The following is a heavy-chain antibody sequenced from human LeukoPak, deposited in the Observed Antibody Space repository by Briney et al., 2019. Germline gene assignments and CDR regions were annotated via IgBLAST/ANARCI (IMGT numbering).Heavy chain of an antibody. Sequence: PGGSLRLSCAASGFTFADYGMSWGRHALGKGLEWVSGINWNGGRTVYADSVKGRFTISRDNAKNSLYLQMNSLRAEDTALYYCARDYYYDSSGYYLAGAFDIWGQGTMVTVSS. J-gene: IGHJ3*02. V-gene: IGHV3-20*04. CDR2: INWNGGRT. D-gene: IGHD3-22*01. CDR1: GFTFADYG. CDR3: ARDYYYDSSGYYLAGAFDI.